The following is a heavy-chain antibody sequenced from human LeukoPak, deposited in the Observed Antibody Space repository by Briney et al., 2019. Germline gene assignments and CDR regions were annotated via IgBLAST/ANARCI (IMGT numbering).Heavy chain of an antibody. CDR2: ISYDGTNK. CDR3: ARAERNAGVFDY. Sequence: GGSLRLSCVASGSTFSRYAMHWVRRDPGKGLEWVTFISYDGTNKYYADSVKGRFTISRDNSRNTLFLQVNSLRAEDTAVYYCARAERNAGVFDYWGQETPVTVSS. V-gene: IGHV3-30-3*01. D-gene: IGHD3-3*01. J-gene: IGHJ4*02. CDR1: GSTFSRYA.